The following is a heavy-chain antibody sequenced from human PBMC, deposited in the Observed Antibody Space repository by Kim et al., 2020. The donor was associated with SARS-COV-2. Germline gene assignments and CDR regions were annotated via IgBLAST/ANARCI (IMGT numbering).Heavy chain of an antibody. CDR1: GFTFSDHY. Sequence: GGSLRLSCAASGFTFSDHYMDWVRQAPGKGLEWVGRTRKKANSYTTEYATAVRGRFTSTRDDSQNTLFLQMNTLKTEDTAVYYCARVGLYSWNYVLDYWGQGTLVTVSS. CDR3: ARVGLYSWNYVLDY. CDR2: TRKKANSYTT. J-gene: IGHJ4*02. V-gene: IGHV3-72*01. D-gene: IGHD3-16*01.